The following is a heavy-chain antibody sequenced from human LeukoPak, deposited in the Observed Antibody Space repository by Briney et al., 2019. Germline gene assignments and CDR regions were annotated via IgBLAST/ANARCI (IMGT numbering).Heavy chain of an antibody. CDR2: IYYSGST. CDR3: ARAPRIATAGTVYYYYMDV. J-gene: IGHJ6*03. Sequence: ASETLSLTCTVSGGSISSYYWSWIRQPPGKGLEWIGYIYYSGSTNYNPSLKSRVTISVDTSKNQFSLKLSSVTAADTAVYYCARAPRIATAGTVYYYYMDVWGKGTTVTVSS. V-gene: IGHV4-59*01. CDR1: GGSISSYY. D-gene: IGHD6-13*01.